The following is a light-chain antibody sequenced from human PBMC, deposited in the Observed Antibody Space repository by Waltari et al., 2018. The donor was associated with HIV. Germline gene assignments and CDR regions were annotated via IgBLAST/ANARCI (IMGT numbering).Light chain of an antibody. J-gene: IGKJ3*01. CDR2: GAS. CDR3: QQYGSSPPT. V-gene: IGKV3-20*01. CDR1: QSVSSSY. Sequence: EIVLTQSPGALSLSPGERATLPCRASQSVSSSYLAWYQQKPGQAPRLLIYGASSRATGIPDRFSGSGSGTDFTLTISRLKPEDFAVYYCQQYGSSPPTFGPGTKVDIK.